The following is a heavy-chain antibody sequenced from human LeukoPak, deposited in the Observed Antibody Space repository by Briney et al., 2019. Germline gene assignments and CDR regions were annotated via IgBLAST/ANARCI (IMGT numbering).Heavy chain of an antibody. D-gene: IGHD2-2*03. V-gene: IGHV4-30-2*01. Sequence: PSETLSLTCAVSGGSISSGGYSWSWIRQPPGKGLEWIGYIYHSGGTYYNPSLKSRVTISVDRSKNQFSLRLSSVAAADTAVYYCARGQPEGLDLAQYYFDYWGQGTLVTVSS. CDR1: GGSISSGGYS. J-gene: IGHJ4*02. CDR2: IYHSGGT. CDR3: ARGQPEGLDLAQYYFDY.